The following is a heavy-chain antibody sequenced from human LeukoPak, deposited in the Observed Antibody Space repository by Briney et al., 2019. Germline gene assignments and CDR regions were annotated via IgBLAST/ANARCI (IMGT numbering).Heavy chain of an antibody. D-gene: IGHD6-19*01. Sequence: ASETLSLTCTVSGGSISSYYWSWIRQPPGKGLEWIGYIYYSGSTNYNPSLKSRVTISVDTSKNQFSLKLKSVTAADTAVYYCARVFAVPYFDYWGQGTLVTVSS. CDR2: IYYSGST. CDR1: GGSISSYY. CDR3: ARVFAVPYFDY. J-gene: IGHJ4*02. V-gene: IGHV4-59*12.